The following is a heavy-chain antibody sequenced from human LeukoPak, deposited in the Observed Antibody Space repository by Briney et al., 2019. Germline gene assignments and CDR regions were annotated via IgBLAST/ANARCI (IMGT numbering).Heavy chain of an antibody. D-gene: IGHD3/OR15-3a*01. CDR2: ISYNGGST. Sequence: GGSLRLSCSASGFTLSSHAMHWVRQAPGKALEYVSAISYNGGSTYYANSVKDRFTISRDNSKNTLYLQMSSLRPEDTAVFYCVRRTGNYFDYWGQGTLVTVSP. J-gene: IGHJ4*02. CDR3: VRRTGNYFDY. CDR1: GFTLSSHA. V-gene: IGHV3-64D*09.